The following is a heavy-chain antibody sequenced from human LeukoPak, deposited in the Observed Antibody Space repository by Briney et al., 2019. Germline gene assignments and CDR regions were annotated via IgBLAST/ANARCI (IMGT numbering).Heavy chain of an antibody. CDR3: ARHSLTVTTGAFDI. CDR2: IYYSGST. J-gene: IGHJ3*02. Sequence: ASETLSLTCTVSGGSINNYYWSWIRQPPGKGLEWIGYIYYSGSTNYNPSLKSRVTISVDTSKNQFSLKLTSVTAADTAIYYCARHSLTVTTGAFDIWGQGTMVTASS. V-gene: IGHV4-59*08. D-gene: IGHD4-17*01. CDR1: GGSINNYY.